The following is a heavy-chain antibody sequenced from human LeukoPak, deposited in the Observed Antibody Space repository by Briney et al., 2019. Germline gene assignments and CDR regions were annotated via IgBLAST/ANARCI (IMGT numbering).Heavy chain of an antibody. J-gene: IGHJ5*02. CDR1: GGSISSYY. D-gene: IGHD2-2*01. CDR2: IYYSGST. CDR3: ARVSCSSTSCYPKGVWFDP. Sequence: SETLSLTCTVSGGSISSYYWSWIRQPPGKGLEWIGYIYYSGSTNYNPSLKSRVTISVGTSKNQFSLKLSSVTAADTAVYYCARVSCSSTSCYPKGVWFDPWGQGTLVTVSS. V-gene: IGHV4-59*08.